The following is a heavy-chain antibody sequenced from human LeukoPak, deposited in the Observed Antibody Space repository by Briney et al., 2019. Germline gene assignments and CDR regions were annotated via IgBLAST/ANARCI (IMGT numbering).Heavy chain of an antibody. V-gene: IGHV3-9*01. CDR1: GFTFDDYA. J-gene: IGHJ4*02. Sequence: GGSLRLSCAASGFTFDDYAMHWVRQAPGKGLEWGSGISWNSGSIGYADSVKGRFTISRDNAKNSLYLQMNSLRAEDTALYYCAKAPGLGLQDTFFDYWGQGTLVTVSS. CDR2: ISWNSGSI. CDR3: AKAPGLGLQDTFFDY. D-gene: IGHD5-24*01.